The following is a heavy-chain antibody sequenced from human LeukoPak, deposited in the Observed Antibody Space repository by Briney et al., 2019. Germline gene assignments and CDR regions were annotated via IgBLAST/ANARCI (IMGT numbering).Heavy chain of an antibody. CDR1: GGSIASYY. Sequence: SETLSLTCTVSGGSIASYYWSWIRQPPGKGLEWIGHIYYSGSTNYNPSLKSRVTISIDTSKNQFSLRLSSVTAADTAVYYCARGAAGYSYGWGQGTLVTVSS. CDR3: ARGAAGYSYG. CDR2: IYYSGST. V-gene: IGHV4-59*01. D-gene: IGHD5-18*01. J-gene: IGHJ4*02.